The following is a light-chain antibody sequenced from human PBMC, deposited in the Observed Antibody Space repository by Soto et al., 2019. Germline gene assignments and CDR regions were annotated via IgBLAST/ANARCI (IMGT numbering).Light chain of an antibody. CDR2: DVS. Sequence: QSALTQPASVSGSPGQSITISCTGTSSDVGLYNYVSWYQHHPGKAPKLMIYDVSDRPSGVSNRFSGSKSGNTASLTISGLQAEDEGDYYCSPYTSTSTVKFGGGTKLPVL. CDR3: SPYTSTSTVK. J-gene: IGLJ2*01. CDR1: SSDVGLYNY. V-gene: IGLV2-14*01.